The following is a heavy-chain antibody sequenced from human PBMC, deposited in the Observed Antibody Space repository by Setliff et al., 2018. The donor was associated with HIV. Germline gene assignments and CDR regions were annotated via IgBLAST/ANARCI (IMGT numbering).Heavy chain of an antibody. CDR2: IKQDGSEK. CDR1: GFTFSSYW. D-gene: IGHD3-22*01. CDR3: AREVVVIYSYYFDY. J-gene: IGHJ4*02. Sequence: GESLRLSCAASGFTFSSYWMSWVRQAPGKGLEWVANIKQDGSEKYYVDSVKGRFTISRDNAKNSLYLQMNSLRAEDTAVYYCAREVVVIYSYYFDYWGQGTLVTVSS. V-gene: IGHV3-7*01.